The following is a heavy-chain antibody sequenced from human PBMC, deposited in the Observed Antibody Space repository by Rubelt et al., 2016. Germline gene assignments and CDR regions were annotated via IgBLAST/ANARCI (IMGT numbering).Heavy chain of an antibody. Sequence: VQMVESGGTLVRPGGSLRLSCAASGFTFSSYAMHWVRQAPGKGLEWVAVWVVCTIRRENYKNTLYWQMKSLGVEDTAVEYCGYYLLVGIGRTVYSFDYWGQGTLVTVSS. CDR1: GFTFSSYA. J-gene: IGHJ4*02. V-gene: IGHV3-30*04. D-gene: IGHD3-10*02. CDR3: GYYLLVGIGRTVYSFDY.